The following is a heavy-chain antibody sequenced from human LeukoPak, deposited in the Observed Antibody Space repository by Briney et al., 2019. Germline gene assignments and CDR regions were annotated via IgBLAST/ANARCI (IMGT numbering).Heavy chain of an antibody. CDR2: IIPIFGTA. V-gene: IGHV1-69*05. CDR3: ARDRYSSSSLGFDY. D-gene: IGHD6-6*01. Sequence: SVKVSCKASGGTFSSYAISWVRQAPGQGLEWMGGIIPIFGTANYAQKFQGRVTITTDESTSTAYMELSSLKSEDTAVYYCARDRYSSSSLGFDYWGQGTLVTVSS. J-gene: IGHJ4*02. CDR1: GGTFSSYA.